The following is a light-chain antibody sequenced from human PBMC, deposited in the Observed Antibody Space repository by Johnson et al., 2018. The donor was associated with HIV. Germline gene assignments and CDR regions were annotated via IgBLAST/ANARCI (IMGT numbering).Light chain of an antibody. V-gene: IGLV1-51*02. Sequence: QSVLTQPPSVSAAPGQRVTISCSGSSSNICNTYVSWYQQLPGTAPKLLIYENSKRPSGIPDRFSGSQSGTSATLGITGLQTGDEADYYCGTWDSSLSAGVFGTGTTVTVL. CDR2: ENS. CDR1: SSNICNTY. CDR3: GTWDSSLSAGV. J-gene: IGLJ1*01.